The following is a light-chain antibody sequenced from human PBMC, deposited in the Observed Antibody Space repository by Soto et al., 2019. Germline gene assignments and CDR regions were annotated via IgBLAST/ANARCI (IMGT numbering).Light chain of an antibody. CDR3: QQSYSTPYN. CDR1: QSISSY. J-gene: IGKJ2*01. Sequence: DIQMTQSPSSLSASVGDRVTITCRASQSISSYLNWYQQKPGKAPKLLIYAASSLQSGVPSRFSGSGSGTDFTLTISSLQPEDFATYYCQQSYSTPYNFGQGTKLAIK. CDR2: AAS. V-gene: IGKV1-39*01.